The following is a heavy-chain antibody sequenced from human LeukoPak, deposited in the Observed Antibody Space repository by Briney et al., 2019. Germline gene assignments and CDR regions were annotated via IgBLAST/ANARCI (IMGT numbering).Heavy chain of an antibody. Sequence: SVKVSCKASGGTFSSCAISWVRQAPGQGLEWMGRIIPILGIANYAQKFQGRVTMTEDTSTDTAYMELSSLRSEDTAVYYCATVRYGDYCPRCPFDYWGQGTLVTVSS. CDR3: ATVRYGDYCPRCPFDY. D-gene: IGHD4-17*01. V-gene: IGHV1-69*04. CDR1: GGTFSSCA. J-gene: IGHJ4*02. CDR2: IIPILGIA.